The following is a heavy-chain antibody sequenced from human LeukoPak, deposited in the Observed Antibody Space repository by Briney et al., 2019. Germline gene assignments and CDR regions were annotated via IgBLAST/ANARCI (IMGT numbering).Heavy chain of an antibody. D-gene: IGHD6-13*01. CDR1: GFTFDDYG. CDR3: ARVSSSWYFWYFDL. V-gene: IGHV3-20*04. Sequence: GGSLRLSCAVSGFTFDDYGMSWVRQVPGKGLEWVSGINWNGGSTGYADSVKGRFTISRDNAKNSLYLQMNSLRAEDTALNYCARVSSSWYFWYFDLWGRGTLVTVSS. CDR2: INWNGGST. J-gene: IGHJ2*01.